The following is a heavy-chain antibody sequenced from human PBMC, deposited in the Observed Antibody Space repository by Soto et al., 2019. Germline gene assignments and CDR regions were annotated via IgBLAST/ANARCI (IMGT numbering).Heavy chain of an antibody. Sequence: QVQLVESGGGVVQPGRSLRLSCAASGFTFSSYAMHWVRQAPGKGLEWVAVISYDGSNKYYADSVKGRFTISRDNSKNTLYLQMNSLRAEDTAVYYCARTIRPYGGTRGWLDPWGQGTLVTVSS. V-gene: IGHV3-30-3*01. J-gene: IGHJ5*02. D-gene: IGHD4-17*01. CDR1: GFTFSSYA. CDR2: ISYDGSNK. CDR3: ARTIRPYGGTRGWLDP.